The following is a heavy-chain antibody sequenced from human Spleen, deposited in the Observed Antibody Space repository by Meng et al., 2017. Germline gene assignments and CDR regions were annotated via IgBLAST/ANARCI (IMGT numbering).Heavy chain of an antibody. CDR3: ARDLGGIFAY. J-gene: IGHJ4*02. D-gene: IGHD6-13*01. V-gene: IGHV3-11*04. CDR2: ISHSASNI. CDR1: GFKFSDYY. Sequence: GESLKISCAASGFKFSDYYMGWIRQAPGKGLEWVSYISHSASNIYYADSVKGRFTISRDNAKNSLYLQMNSLKAEDTAMYYCARDLGGIFAYWGQGALVTVSS.